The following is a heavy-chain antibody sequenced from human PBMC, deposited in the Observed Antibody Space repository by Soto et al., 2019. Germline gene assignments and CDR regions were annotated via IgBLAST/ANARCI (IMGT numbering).Heavy chain of an antibody. CDR1: GYSFTSSS. D-gene: IGHD3-22*01. CDR2: IFPGDSDT. CDR3: ATLSLYDISGVV. Sequence: PGASLKISCKTSGYSFTSSSIGWVRQMPGKGLEWMGIIFPGDSDTTYSPSFQGQVTISADKSISTAYLQWSSLKASDTAMYYCATLSLYDISGVVWGQGTQVTVSS. J-gene: IGHJ4*02. V-gene: IGHV5-51*01.